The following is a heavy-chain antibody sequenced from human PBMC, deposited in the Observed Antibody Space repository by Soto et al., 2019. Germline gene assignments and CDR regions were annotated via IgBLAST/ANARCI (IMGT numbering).Heavy chain of an antibody. Sequence: ASVKVSCKASGYTFTSYGISWVRQAPGQGLEWMGWISAYNGNTNYAQKLQGRVTMTTDTSISTAYMELSSLRSEDTAVYYCARGAGNYYMDVWGKGTTVTVSS. CDR3: ARGAGNYYMDV. D-gene: IGHD1-26*01. J-gene: IGHJ6*03. CDR1: GYTFTSYG. V-gene: IGHV1-18*01. CDR2: ISAYNGNT.